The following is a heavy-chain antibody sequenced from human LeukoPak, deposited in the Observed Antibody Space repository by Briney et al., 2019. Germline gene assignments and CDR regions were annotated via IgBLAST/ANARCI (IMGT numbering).Heavy chain of an antibody. D-gene: IGHD1-20*01. V-gene: IGHV3-23*01. CDR3: ARDSINGDVFDI. Sequence: GGSLRLSCAASGFTFSSYAMSWVRQAPGKGLEWVSAISGSGGSTYYADSVKGRFTISRDNSKNTLYLQMNSLRAEDTAVYYCARDSINGDVFDIWGQGTMVTVSS. CDR1: GFTFSSYA. J-gene: IGHJ3*02. CDR2: ISGSGGST.